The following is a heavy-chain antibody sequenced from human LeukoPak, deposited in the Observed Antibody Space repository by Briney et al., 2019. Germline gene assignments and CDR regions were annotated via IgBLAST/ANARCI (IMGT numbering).Heavy chain of an antibody. CDR1: GGSISSTSHY. J-gene: IGHJ3*02. CDR2: IYHSGNT. V-gene: IGHV4-39*07. Sequence: SETLSLTCTVSGGSISSTSHYWGWIRQSPGKGLEWIGSIYHSGNTYYNPSLKSRVTISVDTSKNQFSLKLSSVTAADTAVYYCARGLAVAGDWDAFDIWGQGTMVTVSS. D-gene: IGHD6-19*01. CDR3: ARGLAVAGDWDAFDI.